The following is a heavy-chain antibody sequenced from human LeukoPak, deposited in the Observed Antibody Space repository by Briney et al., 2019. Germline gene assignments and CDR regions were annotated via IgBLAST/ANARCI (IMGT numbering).Heavy chain of an antibody. J-gene: IGHJ6*03. CDR1: GGTFSSYA. D-gene: IGHD6-13*01. V-gene: IGHV1-18*01. Sequence: ASVKVSCKASGGTFSSYAISWVRQAPGQGLEWMGWISAYNGNTNYAQKLQGRVTMTTDTSTSTAYMELRSLRSDDTAVYYCARDIGIAAAGTSYYYYYMDVWGKGTTVTISS. CDR2: ISAYNGNT. CDR3: ARDIGIAAAGTSYYYYYMDV.